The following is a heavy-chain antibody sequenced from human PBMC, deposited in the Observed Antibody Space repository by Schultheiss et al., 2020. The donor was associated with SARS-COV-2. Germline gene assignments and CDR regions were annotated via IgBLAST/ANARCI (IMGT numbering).Heavy chain of an antibody. Sequence: ASVKVSCKASGYTFTGYYIHWVRQAPGQGLEWMGWINPNSGGTNYAQKFQGRVTMTRDTSISTAYMELSRLRSDDTAVYYCARDLMVRGAPRPYYGMDVWGQGTTVTV. CDR1: GYTFTGYY. V-gene: IGHV1-2*02. J-gene: IGHJ6*02. CDR2: INPNSGGT. D-gene: IGHD3-10*01. CDR3: ARDLMVRGAPRPYYGMDV.